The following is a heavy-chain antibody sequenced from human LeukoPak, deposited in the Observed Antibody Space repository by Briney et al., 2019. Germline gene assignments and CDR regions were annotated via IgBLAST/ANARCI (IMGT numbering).Heavy chain of an antibody. Sequence: GGSLRLSCAASGFTFSSYSMNWVRQAPGKGLEWVSTISTSSIYIYYADSLKGRFTVSRDNAKNSLYLQMNSLRAEDTAVYYCARVRLQPRTLLDDAFDIWGQGTMVTVSS. J-gene: IGHJ3*02. CDR1: GFTFSSYS. CDR2: ISTSSIYI. CDR3: ARVRLQPRTLLDDAFDI. D-gene: IGHD1-14*01. V-gene: IGHV3-21*01.